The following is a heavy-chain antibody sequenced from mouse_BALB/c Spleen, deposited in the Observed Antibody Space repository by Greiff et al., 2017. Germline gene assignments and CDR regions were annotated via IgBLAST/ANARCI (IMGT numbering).Heavy chain of an antibody. D-gene: IGHD2-1*01. J-gene: IGHJ4*01. CDR3: ARDGNYEGYYYAMDY. V-gene: IGHV5-15*02. CDR2: ISSLAYSI. CDR1: GFTFSDYG. Sequence: EVNVVESGGGLVQPGGSRKLSCAASGFTFSDYGMAWVRQAPGKGPEWVAFISSLAYSIYYADTVTGRFTISRENAKNTLYLEMSSLRSEDTAMYYCARDGNYEGYYYAMDYWGQGTSVTVSS.